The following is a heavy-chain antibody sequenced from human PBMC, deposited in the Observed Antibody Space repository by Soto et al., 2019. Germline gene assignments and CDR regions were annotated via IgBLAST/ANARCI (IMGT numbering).Heavy chain of an antibody. Sequence: EVQLVESGGGLVKPGGSLSLSCAASGFTFSSYSMNWVRQAPGKGLEWVSSISSSSSYIYYADSVKGRFTISRDNAKNSLDLQMNSLRAEDTAVYYCARDGGGSVWSNDYWGQGTLVTVSS. CDR2: ISSSSSYI. CDR3: ARDGGGSVWSNDY. CDR1: GFTFSSYS. V-gene: IGHV3-21*01. J-gene: IGHJ4*02. D-gene: IGHD6-19*01.